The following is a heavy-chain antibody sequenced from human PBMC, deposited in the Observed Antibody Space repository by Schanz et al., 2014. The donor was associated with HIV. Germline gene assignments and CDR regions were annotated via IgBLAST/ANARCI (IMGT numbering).Heavy chain of an antibody. V-gene: IGHV3-30*03. D-gene: IGHD3-10*01. CDR1: GFTFSTYA. CDR2: ISHDGSDT. J-gene: IGHJ6*02. Sequence: QVQLVESGGGVVQPGRSLRLSCAASGFTFSTYAFHWVRQAPDKGLESVAVISHDGSDTYYVDSMKGRFTISRDNSKKMVYLQMNSLRVEDTAVYYCARDILWFGELGGMDVWGQGTTVTVSS. CDR3: ARDILWFGELGGMDV.